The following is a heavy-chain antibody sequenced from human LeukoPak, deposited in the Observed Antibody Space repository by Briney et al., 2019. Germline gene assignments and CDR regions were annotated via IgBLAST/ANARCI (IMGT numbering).Heavy chain of an antibody. CDR2: ISYDGSNK. J-gene: IGHJ4*02. CDR3: ANHRSAFEF. Sequence: QPGRSLRLSCAASGFTFSSYAMHWVRQAPGKGLEWVAVISYDGSNKYYADSVKGRFTISRDNSKNTLYLQMNSLRVEDTAVYYCANHRSAFEFWGQGTLVTVSS. CDR1: GFTFSSYA. D-gene: IGHD1-14*01. V-gene: IGHV3-30*07.